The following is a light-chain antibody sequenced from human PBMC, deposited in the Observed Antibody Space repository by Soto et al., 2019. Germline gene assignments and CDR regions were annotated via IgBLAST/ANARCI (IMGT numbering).Light chain of an antibody. CDR3: SSYTNTITLIV. CDR2: EVT. J-gene: IGLJ1*01. V-gene: IGLV2-14*01. CDR1: NSDIGSYRS. Sequence: QSVLTQPASVSESPGQSITISCTGTNSDIGSYRSVSWYQQHPGKAPKLLISEVTQRPSGVSNRFSGSKSANTASLTISGLQPEDEADYYCSSYTNTITLIVFGSGTKVTV.